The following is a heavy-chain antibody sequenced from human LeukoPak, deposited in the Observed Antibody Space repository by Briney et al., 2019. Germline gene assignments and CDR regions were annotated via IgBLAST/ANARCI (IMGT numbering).Heavy chain of an antibody. CDR3: ARRSYYGSGSRYYSDY. CDR2: ISGSGDST. Sequence: GGSLRLSCAASGFTFSSYVMTWVRQAPGKGLEGVSSISGSGDSTNYADPVKGRFTISRDNSKKTVFLQMNSLRAEDTAVYYCARRSYYGSGSRYYSDYWGQGTLVTVSS. J-gene: IGHJ4*02. CDR1: GFTFSSYV. D-gene: IGHD3-10*01. V-gene: IGHV3-23*01.